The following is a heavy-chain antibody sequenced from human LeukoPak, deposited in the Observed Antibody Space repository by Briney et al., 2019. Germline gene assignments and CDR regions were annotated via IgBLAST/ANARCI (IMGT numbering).Heavy chain of an antibody. CDR3: AKDTLYDNSGY. CDR2: ISGSGGGT. J-gene: IGHJ4*02. CDR1: GFTFSSYA. D-gene: IGHD3-22*01. Sequence: GGSLRLSCAASGFTFSSYAMSWVRQAPGKGLEWVSAISGSGGGTYYADSVKGRFTISRDNSKNTLYLQMNSLRAEDTAIYYCAKDTLYDNSGYWGQGTLVTVSS. V-gene: IGHV3-23*01.